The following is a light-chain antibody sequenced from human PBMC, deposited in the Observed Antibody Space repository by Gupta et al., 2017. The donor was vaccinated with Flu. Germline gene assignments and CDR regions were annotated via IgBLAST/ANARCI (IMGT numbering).Light chain of an antibody. J-gene: IGKJ1*01. CDR1: QSLSNNY. CDR3: QQEDFSPQT. CDR2: DRS. Sequence: EIVLTQSPVTLSLSPGERATRSCGTRQSLSNNYLAWYQQRPGLAPRLLIYDRSRRATGIPDRFSGSGSGTAFTLTIIRLEPEDFAVYYCQQEDFSPQTFGRGTKVEIK. V-gene: IGKV3D-20*01.